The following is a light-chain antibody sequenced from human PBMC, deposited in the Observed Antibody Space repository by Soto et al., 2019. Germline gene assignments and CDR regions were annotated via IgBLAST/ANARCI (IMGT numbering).Light chain of an antibody. Sequence: QSVLTQPPSVSGAPGQRVTISCAGGSSSIGAGYDVHWYQQLPGTAPKLLIYGNFNRPSGVPDRYSGSKSGTSASLAITGLQAGDEADYYCQSYDSSLSGVVFGGGTKLTVL. CDR3: QSYDSSLSGVV. V-gene: IGLV1-40*01. CDR2: GNF. CDR1: SSSIGAGYD. J-gene: IGLJ2*01.